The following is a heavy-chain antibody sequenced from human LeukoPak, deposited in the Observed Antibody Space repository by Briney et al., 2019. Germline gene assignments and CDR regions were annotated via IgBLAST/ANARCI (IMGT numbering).Heavy chain of an antibody. CDR1: GYTFTSYA. CDR2: IIPIFGTA. V-gene: IGHV1-69*13. J-gene: IGHJ4*02. Sequence: SVKVSCKASGYTFTSYAISWVRQAPGQGLEWMGGIIPIFGTANYAQKFQGRVTITADESTSTAYMELSSLRSEDTAVYYCARGNSYYDSSGSWGQGTLVTVSS. CDR3: ARGNSYYDSSGS. D-gene: IGHD3-22*01.